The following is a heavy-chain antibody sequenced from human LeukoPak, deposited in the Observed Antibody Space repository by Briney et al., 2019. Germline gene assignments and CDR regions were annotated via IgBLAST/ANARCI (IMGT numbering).Heavy chain of an antibody. CDR3: AKDIRQTDFWSGYPDY. J-gene: IGHJ4*02. CDR1: GFTFSSYS. D-gene: IGHD3-3*01. Sequence: PGGSLRLSCAASGFTFSSYSMNWVRQAPGKGLEWVSLISWDGGSTYYADSVKGRFTISRDNSKNSLYLQMNSLRAEDTALYYCAKDIRQTDFWSGYPDYWGQGTLVTVSS. CDR2: ISWDGGST. V-gene: IGHV3-43D*04.